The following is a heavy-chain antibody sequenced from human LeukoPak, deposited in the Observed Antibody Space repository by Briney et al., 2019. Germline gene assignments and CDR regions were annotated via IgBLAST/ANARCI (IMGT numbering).Heavy chain of an antibody. D-gene: IGHD2-8*01. CDR1: GYTFTSYG. CDR2: ISAYNGNT. Sequence: ASVKVSCKASGYTFTSYGISWVRQAPGQGLEWMGWISAYNGNTNYAQNLQGRVTMTTETSTSTAYMELRSLRSDDTAVYYCARDNGYCTNGVCYNNFDYWGQGTLVTVSS. CDR3: ARDNGYCTNGVCYNNFDY. J-gene: IGHJ4*02. V-gene: IGHV1-18*01.